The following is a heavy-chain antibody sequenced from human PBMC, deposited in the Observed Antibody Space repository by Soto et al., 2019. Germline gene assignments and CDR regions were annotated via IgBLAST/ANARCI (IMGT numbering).Heavy chain of an antibody. Sequence: PSETLSLTCTVSGGSISSSSYYWCWIRQPPGKGLEWIGSIYYSGSTYYNPSLKSRVTISVDTSKNQFSLKLSSVTAADTAVYYCARPPRHSSSTYDAFDIWGQGTMVTVSS. CDR2: IYYSGST. J-gene: IGHJ3*02. D-gene: IGHD6-13*01. V-gene: IGHV4-39*01. CDR1: GGSISSSSYY. CDR3: ARPPRHSSSTYDAFDI.